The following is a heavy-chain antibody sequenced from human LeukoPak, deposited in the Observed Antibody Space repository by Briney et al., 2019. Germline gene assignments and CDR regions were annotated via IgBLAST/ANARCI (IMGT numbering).Heavy chain of an antibody. D-gene: IGHD6-6*01. Sequence: SETLSLTCTVSGGSISSANYYWSWIRQPPGKGLEWIGYIFYSGSTYYNPSLKSRVTISVDTSKNQFSLKLSSVTAADTAVYYCARDQPLYSSSSGTFDYWGQGTLVTVSS. J-gene: IGHJ4*02. CDR2: IFYSGST. V-gene: IGHV4-30-4*08. CDR3: ARDQPLYSSSSGTFDY. CDR1: GGSISSANYY.